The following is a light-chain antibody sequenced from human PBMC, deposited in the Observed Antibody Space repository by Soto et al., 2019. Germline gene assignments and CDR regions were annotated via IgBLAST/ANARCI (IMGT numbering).Light chain of an antibody. CDR3: QQHNDYTAVT. CDR1: QTISSS. Sequence: DIQMTQSPSTLSASVGDRVTITCRARQTISSSLAWYQHKPGKAPKLLIFDASTLQTGVPSRFSGGGFGTEFTLTITGLQPDDFATYYCQQHNDYTAVTFGQGTKLEIK. V-gene: IGKV1-5*01. CDR2: DAS. J-gene: IGKJ2*01.